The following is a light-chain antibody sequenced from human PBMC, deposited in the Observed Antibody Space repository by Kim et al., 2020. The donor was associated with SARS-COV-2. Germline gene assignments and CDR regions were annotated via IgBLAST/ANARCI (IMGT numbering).Light chain of an antibody. Sequence: SPGESATVASRASQTISNNLAWYQQKPGQAPSLLFYGASTRATGVPARFSGSGSGTEFTLTISSLQSEDVAIYFCQQYDNWPPLTFGGGTKVDIK. CDR2: GAS. CDR1: QTISNN. CDR3: QQYDNWPPLT. J-gene: IGKJ4*01. V-gene: IGKV3-15*01.